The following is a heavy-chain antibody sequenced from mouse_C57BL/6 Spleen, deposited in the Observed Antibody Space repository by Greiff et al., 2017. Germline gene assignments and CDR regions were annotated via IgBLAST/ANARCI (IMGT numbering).Heavy chain of an antibody. Sequence: QVQLQQPGAELVKPGASVKLSCKASGYTFTSYWMHWVKQRPGQGLVWIGMIHPNSGSTNYNEKFKSKATLTVDKSSSTAYMQLSSLTSEDSAVYYCARRFYYGNYGYFDVWGTGTTVTVSS. CDR3: ARRFYYGNYGYFDV. CDR2: IHPNSGST. V-gene: IGHV1-64*01. J-gene: IGHJ1*03. D-gene: IGHD2-1*01. CDR1: GYTFTSYW.